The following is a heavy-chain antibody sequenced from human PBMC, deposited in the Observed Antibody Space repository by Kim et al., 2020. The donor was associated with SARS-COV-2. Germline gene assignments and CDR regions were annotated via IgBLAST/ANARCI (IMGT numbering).Heavy chain of an antibody. Sequence: ASVKVSCKASGYSFTNYYMHWVRQAPGQGLEWMGIIHTRSGSTSYAQKFQGRVTMTTDTSTSTVYLEVSSLRSADPAVYYCARDAGYGGDSVALDIWGQGTLVTVSS. V-gene: IGHV1-46*01. J-gene: IGHJ3*02. D-gene: IGHD2-21*02. CDR1: GYSFTNYY. CDR2: IHTRSGST. CDR3: ARDAGYGGDSVALDI.